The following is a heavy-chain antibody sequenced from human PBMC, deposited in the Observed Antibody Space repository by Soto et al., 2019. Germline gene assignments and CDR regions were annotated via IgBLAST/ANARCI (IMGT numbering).Heavy chain of an antibody. J-gene: IGHJ4*02. CDR1: GFTFSSYA. V-gene: IGHV3-23*01. CDR3: AKRGSGSYFDY. CDR2: ISGSGGST. D-gene: IGHD1-26*01. Sequence: EVQLLESGGGLVQPGGSLRLSCAASGFTFSSYAMNWVRQAPGKGLEWVSVISGSGGSTYYADSVKGRFTISRDNTKNTLYLQMNSLRAEDTAVYYCAKRGSGSYFDYWGQGTLVTVSS.